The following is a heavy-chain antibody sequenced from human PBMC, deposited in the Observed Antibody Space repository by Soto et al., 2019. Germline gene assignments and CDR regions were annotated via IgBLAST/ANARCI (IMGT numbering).Heavy chain of an antibody. V-gene: IGHV4-34*01. CDR2: INHSGST. CDR1: GGSFSGYY. CDR3: ARTMVRGVIITYYYYYYGMGV. Sequence: PSETLYLTCAVYGGSFSGYYWSWIRQPPGKGLEWIGEINHSGSTNYNPSLKSRVTISVDTSKNQFSLKLSSVTAADTAVYYCARTMVRGVIITYYYYYYGMGVWGQGTTVTVSS. J-gene: IGHJ6*02. D-gene: IGHD3-10*01.